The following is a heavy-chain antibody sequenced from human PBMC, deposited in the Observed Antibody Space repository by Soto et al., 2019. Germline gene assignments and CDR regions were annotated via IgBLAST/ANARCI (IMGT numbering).Heavy chain of an antibody. V-gene: IGHV1-69*06. CDR1: GGTFSSYA. CDR3: ARPESSPSYYYDSSGYGPGAFDI. J-gene: IGHJ3*02. Sequence: GASVKVSCKASGGTFSSYAISWVRQAPGQGLEWMGGIIPIFGTANYAQKFQGRVTITADKSTSTAYMELSSLRSEDTAVYYCARPESSPSYYYDSSGYGPGAFDIWGQGTMVTVSS. CDR2: IIPIFGTA. D-gene: IGHD3-22*01.